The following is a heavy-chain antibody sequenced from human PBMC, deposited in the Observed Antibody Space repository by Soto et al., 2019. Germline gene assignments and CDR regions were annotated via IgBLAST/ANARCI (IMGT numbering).Heavy chain of an antibody. CDR2: ISYDGSNK. Sequence: GGSLRLSCAASGFTFSSYAMHWVRQAPGKGLEWVAVISYDGSNKYYADSVKGRVTITADESTSTAYMELSSLRSEDTAVYYCARASRPYSHCGGDCYPYAFDIWGQGTMVTVSS. J-gene: IGHJ3*02. CDR1: GFTFSSYA. V-gene: IGHV3-30-3*01. CDR3: ARASRPYSHCGGDCYPYAFDI. D-gene: IGHD2-21*02.